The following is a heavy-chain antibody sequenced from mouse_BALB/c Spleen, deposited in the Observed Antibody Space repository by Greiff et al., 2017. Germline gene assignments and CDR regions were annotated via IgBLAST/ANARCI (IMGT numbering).Heavy chain of an antibody. V-gene: IGHV5-6-5*01. J-gene: IGHJ3*01. CDR2: ISSGGST. CDR3: ARWSYDGYY. Sequence: EVMLVESGGGLVKPGGSLKLSCAASGFTFSSYAMSWVRQTPEKRLEWVASISSGGSTYYPDSVKGRFTISRDNARNILYLQMSSLRSEDTAMYYCARWSYDGYYWGQGTLVTVSA. D-gene: IGHD2-3*01. CDR1: GFTFSSYA.